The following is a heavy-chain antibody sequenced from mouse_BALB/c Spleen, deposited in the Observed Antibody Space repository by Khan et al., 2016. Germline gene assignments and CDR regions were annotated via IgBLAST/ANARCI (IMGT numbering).Heavy chain of an antibody. CDR3: ARTQGNYGYFSV. J-gene: IGHJ1*01. Sequence: EVELVESGGGLVRPGGSLRLSCAASGFSFSDYYMYWVRQTPEKRLEWVATISDGGSYTYYSDSVKGRFTISIDNAKNNLYLQMSSLRSEDTAMYYCARTQGNYGYFSVWGAGTTVTVSS. CDR1: GFSFSDYY. CDR2: ISDGGSYT. V-gene: IGHV5-4*02. D-gene: IGHD3-2*02.